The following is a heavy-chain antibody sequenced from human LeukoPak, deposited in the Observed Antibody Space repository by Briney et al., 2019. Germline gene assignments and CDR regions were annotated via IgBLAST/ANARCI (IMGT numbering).Heavy chain of an antibody. Sequence: GGSLRLSCAASGFTFSSYEMNWVRQAPGKGLEWVSYISSSGSTIYYADSVKGRFTISRDNAKNSLYLQMNSLRAEDTAVYYCVRGGIVVVITTAFGYFDYWGQGTLVTVSS. J-gene: IGHJ4*02. V-gene: IGHV3-48*03. CDR3: VRGGIVVVITTAFGYFDY. D-gene: IGHD3-22*01. CDR1: GFTFSSYE. CDR2: ISSSGSTI.